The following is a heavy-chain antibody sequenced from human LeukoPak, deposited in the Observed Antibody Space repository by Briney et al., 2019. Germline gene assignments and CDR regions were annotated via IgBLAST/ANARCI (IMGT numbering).Heavy chain of an antibody. CDR3: ASEEYCSSTSCYKAFDI. CDR1: GFTFSSYS. D-gene: IGHD2-2*02. Sequence: GGSLRLSCAASGFTFSSYSMNWVRHAPGKGLEWVSSISSSSSYIYYADSVKGRFTISRDNAKNSLYLQMNSLRAEDTAVYYCASEEYCSSTSCYKAFDIWGQGR. V-gene: IGHV3-21*01. J-gene: IGHJ3*02. CDR2: ISSSSSYI.